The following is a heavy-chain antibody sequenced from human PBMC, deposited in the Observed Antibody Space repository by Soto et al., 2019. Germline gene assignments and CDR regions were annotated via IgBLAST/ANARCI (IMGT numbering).Heavy chain of an antibody. CDR1: GFTFSSYA. V-gene: IGHV3-23*01. CDR2: ISGTGGST. CDR3: AKEITSGYYLFDN. Sequence: GGSLRLSCAASGFTFSSYAMSWVRQTPGKGLEWVSTISGTGGSTYYPDSVKGRFTISRDNSKNTVYLRMNSLRAEDAAVYYCAKEITSGYYLFDNWGQGTLVTVSS. D-gene: IGHD3-22*01. J-gene: IGHJ4*02.